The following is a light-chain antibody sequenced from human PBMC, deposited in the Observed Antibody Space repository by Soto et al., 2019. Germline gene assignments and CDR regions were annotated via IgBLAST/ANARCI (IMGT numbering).Light chain of an antibody. CDR3: QQYNSYCT. CDR1: RSLGRW. Sequence: DIQMTQSPSTLSASVGDRVTITCRASRSLGRWLAWYQQKPGKAPKLLIFDASSLQSGVPSRFSGSGSGTEFTLTISSLQPDDFATYYCQQYNSYCTFGQGTKVEIK. CDR2: DAS. J-gene: IGKJ1*01. V-gene: IGKV1-5*01.